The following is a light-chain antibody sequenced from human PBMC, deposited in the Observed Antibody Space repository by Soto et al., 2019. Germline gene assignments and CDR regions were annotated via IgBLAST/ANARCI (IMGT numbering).Light chain of an antibody. Sequence: QSALTQPASVSGSPGQSITISCTGSSDDIGTYEYISWHQHHPGKAPKLMIYEVSKRPSGVSNRFSGSKSGNTASLTISGLRAEDEGDYFCCSYAGTSTFVLGTGTKVTVL. V-gene: IGLV2-23*02. J-gene: IGLJ1*01. CDR2: EVS. CDR1: SDDIGTYEY. CDR3: CSYAGTSTFV.